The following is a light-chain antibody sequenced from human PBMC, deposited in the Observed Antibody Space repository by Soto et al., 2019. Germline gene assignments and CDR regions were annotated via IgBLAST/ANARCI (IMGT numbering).Light chain of an antibody. V-gene: IGLV2-11*01. CDR2: DVS. CDR1: SSDVGGYIY. CDR3: GSYAGNKTVV. Sequence: QSALTQPRSVSGSPGQSVTIACTGTSSDVGGYIYVSWYQQYPAKAPKVMIYDVSRRPSGVPDRFSGSKSGNTASLTISGLQAEDEAVYYSGSYAGNKTVVFCGGTKLTVL. J-gene: IGLJ3*02.